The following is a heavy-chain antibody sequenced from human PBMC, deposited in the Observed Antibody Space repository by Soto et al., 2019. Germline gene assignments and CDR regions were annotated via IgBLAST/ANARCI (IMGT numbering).Heavy chain of an antibody. CDR1: GFTFSSYA. CDR2: ISGSGGST. J-gene: IGHJ6*02. D-gene: IGHD3-3*01. V-gene: IGHV3-23*01. Sequence: GGSLRLSCAASGFTFSSYAMSWVRQAPGKGLEWVSAISGSGGSTYYADSVKGRFTISRDNSKNTLYLQMNSLRAEDTAVYYCAKGLANPYYDFWSGYSRDPYYYYGMDVWGQGTTVTVSS. CDR3: AKGLANPYYDFWSGYSRDPYYYYGMDV.